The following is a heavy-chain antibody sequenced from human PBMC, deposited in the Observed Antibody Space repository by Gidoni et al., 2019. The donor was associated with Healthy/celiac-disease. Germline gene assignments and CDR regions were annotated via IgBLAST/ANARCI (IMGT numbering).Heavy chain of an antibody. V-gene: IGHV3-30*01. CDR2: ISYDGSNK. Sequence: QVQLVESGGGVVQPGRSLRLSCAASGFTFSSYAMHWVRQAPGKGLEWVAVISYDGSNKYYADSVKGRFTISRDNSKNTLYLQMNSLRAEDTAVYYCARVAIAAAKQRGSYYFDYWGQGTLVTVSS. CDR1: GFTFSSYA. D-gene: IGHD6-13*01. CDR3: ARVAIAAAKQRGSYYFDY. J-gene: IGHJ4*02.